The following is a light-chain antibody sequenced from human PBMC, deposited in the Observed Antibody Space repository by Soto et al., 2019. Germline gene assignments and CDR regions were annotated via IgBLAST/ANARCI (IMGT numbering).Light chain of an antibody. CDR3: QQYATSPST. CDR2: GAS. V-gene: IGKV3-20*01. CDR1: QSVRSGY. J-gene: IGKJ2*01. Sequence: DIVLEQSPGTLSLSPGESATLSCRASQSVRSGYLAWYQQKPGQAPRLLIYGASSRASGIRDSFSGSGSGTDFTLTSSRLEPEDFAVYYCQQYATSPSTFGHGTKLEIK.